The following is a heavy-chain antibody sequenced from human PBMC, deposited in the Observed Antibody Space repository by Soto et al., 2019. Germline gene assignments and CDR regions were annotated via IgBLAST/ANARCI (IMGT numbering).Heavy chain of an antibody. Sequence: QVQLQESGPGLVKPSETLSLSCTVSGDPISRYHWSWIRQPPGKGLEWIGYVHNSGSTSYNPSLKSRVTISIDTSRKQFSLRLRSVTAADTAVYYCTGDRNNRVWYKYWGQGTLVTVSS. CDR1: GDPISRYH. D-gene: IGHD6-19*01. CDR3: TGDRNNRVWYKY. V-gene: IGHV4-59*01. J-gene: IGHJ4*02. CDR2: VHNSGST.